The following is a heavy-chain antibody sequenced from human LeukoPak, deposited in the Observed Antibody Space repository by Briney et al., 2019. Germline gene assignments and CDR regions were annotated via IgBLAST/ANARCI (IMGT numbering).Heavy chain of an antibody. Sequence: GGSLRLSCAASGFTFSSYSMNWVRQAPGKGLEWVSSISSSSSYIYYADSVKGRFTISRDNAKNSLYLQMNSLRAEDTAVYYCARARYCSSTSCYERDDYWGQGTLVTVSS. CDR3: ARARYCSSTSCYERDDY. D-gene: IGHD2-2*01. CDR2: ISSSSSYI. J-gene: IGHJ4*02. CDR1: GFTFSSYS. V-gene: IGHV3-21*01.